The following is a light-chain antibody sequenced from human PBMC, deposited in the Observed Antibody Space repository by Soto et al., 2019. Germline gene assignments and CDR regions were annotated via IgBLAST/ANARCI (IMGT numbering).Light chain of an antibody. CDR1: QSISSW. Sequence: DIQMTQSPSTLSASVGDRVTITCRASQSISSWLAWYQQKPGKAPKLLIYDASSLESGVPSRFSGSGSGTEFTLTISSLQPDEFATDYCQQYNSYSDTFGQGNKLEIK. CDR2: DAS. V-gene: IGKV1-5*01. CDR3: QQYNSYSDT. J-gene: IGKJ2*01.